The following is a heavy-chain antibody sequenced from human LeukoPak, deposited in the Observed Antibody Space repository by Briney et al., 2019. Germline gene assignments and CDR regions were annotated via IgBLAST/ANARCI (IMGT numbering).Heavy chain of an antibody. CDR2: INAGNGNT. CDR1: GYTFTSYA. J-gene: IGHJ4*02. CDR3: ARLGDYGETFDY. V-gene: IGHV1-3*01. D-gene: IGHD4-17*01. Sequence: ASVKVSCKASGYTFTSYAMHWVRQAPGQRLEWMGWINAGNGNTKYSQKFQGRVTITRDTSASTAYMELSSPRSEDTAVYYCARLGDYGETFDYWGQGTLVTVSS.